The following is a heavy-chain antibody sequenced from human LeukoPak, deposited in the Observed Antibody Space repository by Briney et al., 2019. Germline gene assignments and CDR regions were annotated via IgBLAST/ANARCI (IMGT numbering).Heavy chain of an antibody. V-gene: IGHV4-61*08. Sequence: PSETLSLTCTVSGGSVRSSDSYWGWIRQPPGKEPEWIGYIYYSGSTNYNPSLKSRVTISVDTSKNQFSLKLSSVTAADTAVYYCARSPYGGYVEYFDYWGQGTLVTVSS. J-gene: IGHJ4*02. D-gene: IGHD4-17*01. CDR3: ARSPYGGYVEYFDY. CDR2: IYYSGST. CDR1: GGSVRSSDSY.